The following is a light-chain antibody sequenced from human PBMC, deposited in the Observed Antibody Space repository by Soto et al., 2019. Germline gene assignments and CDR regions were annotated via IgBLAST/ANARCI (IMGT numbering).Light chain of an antibody. V-gene: IGLV3-1*01. CDR3: QEWGSSYVV. CDR2: QDS. J-gene: IGLJ2*01. CDR1: KLGDKY. Sequence: SSELTQPPSVSVSPGQTASITCAGDKLGDKYACWYQQKPGQSPVLVIYQDSKRPSGIPERFSGSNSGNTATLTISGTQAMDEDYYYCQEWGSSYVVFGGGTKLTVL.